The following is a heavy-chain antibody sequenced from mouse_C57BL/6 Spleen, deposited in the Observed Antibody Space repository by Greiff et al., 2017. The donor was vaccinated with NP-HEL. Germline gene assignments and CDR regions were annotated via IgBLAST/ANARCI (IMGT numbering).Heavy chain of an antibody. D-gene: IGHD1-1*01. CDR1: GFTFTDYY. CDR3: ASHYYYGSSYGYFDY. Sequence: EVQGVESGGGLVQPGGSLSLSCAASGFTFTDYYMSWVRQPPGKALEWLGFIRNKANGYTTEYSASVKGRFTISRDNSQSILYLQMNALRAEDSATYYCASHYYYGSSYGYFDYWGQGTTLTVSS. V-gene: IGHV7-3*01. J-gene: IGHJ2*01. CDR2: IRNKANGYTT.